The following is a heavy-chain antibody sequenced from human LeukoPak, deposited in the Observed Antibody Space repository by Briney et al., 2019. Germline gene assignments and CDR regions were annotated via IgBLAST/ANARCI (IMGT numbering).Heavy chain of an antibody. CDR2: ISVYNVNT. CDR3: ARDYSGYDGFDY. D-gene: IGHD5-12*01. CDR1: GYTFTSYG. J-gene: IGHJ4*02. Sequence: ASVKVSCKASGYTFTSYGISWVRQAPGQGLEWMGWISVYNVNTSYAQKLQGRVTMTTDTSTSTVYMELRSPRSDDTAVYYCARDYSGYDGFDYWGQGTLVTVSS. V-gene: IGHV1-18*01.